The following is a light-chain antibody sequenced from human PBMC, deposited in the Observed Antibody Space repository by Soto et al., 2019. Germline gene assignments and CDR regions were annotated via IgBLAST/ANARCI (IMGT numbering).Light chain of an antibody. CDR3: ETWDSNPHVV. Sequence: QLVLTQSSSASASLGSSVKLTCTLSSGHSSYIIAWHQQQPGTAPRYLMKLEGSGSYNKGSGVPDRFSGSSSGADRYLTISNLQSGDEADYYCETWDSNPHVVFGGGTKVTVL. CDR1: SGHSSYI. CDR2: LEGSGSY. V-gene: IGLV4-60*03. J-gene: IGLJ2*01.